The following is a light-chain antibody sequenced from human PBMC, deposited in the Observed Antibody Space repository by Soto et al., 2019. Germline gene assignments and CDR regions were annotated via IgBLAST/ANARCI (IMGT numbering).Light chain of an antibody. J-gene: IGKJ3*01. CDR2: AAS. CDR1: QSISSY. CDR3: QQSYSTPFT. V-gene: IGKV1-39*01. Sequence: DIQMTQSPSSLSASVGDRVTITCRASQSISSYLNWYQQKPGKAPKLLIYAASSLQSGVPSRFSGSGSWTDFTLTISSLQPDDFATYYCQQSYSTPFTFGPGNKVDIK.